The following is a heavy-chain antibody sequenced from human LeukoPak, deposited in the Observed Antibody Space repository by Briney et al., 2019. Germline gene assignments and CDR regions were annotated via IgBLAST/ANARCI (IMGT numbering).Heavy chain of an antibody. CDR2: IRLGGYSK. CDR3: ARVGYDTDPEKKEDY. D-gene: IGHD3-3*01. V-gene: IGHV3-21*01. Sequence: GGSLRLSREAPEFSVSTASMTWVRQAPGKGLECVSSIRLGGYSKTYAKSVKGRFSISRDNRKNSLFLEMNSLRVDDTAVCYCARVGYDTDPEKKEDYWGRGTRVIVSS. J-gene: IGHJ4*02. CDR1: EFSVSTAS.